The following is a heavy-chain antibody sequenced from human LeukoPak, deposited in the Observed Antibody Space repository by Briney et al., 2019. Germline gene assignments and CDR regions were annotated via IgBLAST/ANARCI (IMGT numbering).Heavy chain of an antibody. J-gene: IGHJ5*02. CDR3: ARGADSSGWYSWFDP. Sequence: GGSLRLSCAASGFTFSRYWMHWVRQAPGKGLVWVSYINSDGNSISYADSVRGRFTISRDNAKNTLYLQMNSLRAEDTAIYNCARGADSSGWYSWFDPWGQGTLVTVSS. V-gene: IGHV3-74*01. D-gene: IGHD6-19*01. CDR2: INSDGNSI. CDR1: GFTFSRYW.